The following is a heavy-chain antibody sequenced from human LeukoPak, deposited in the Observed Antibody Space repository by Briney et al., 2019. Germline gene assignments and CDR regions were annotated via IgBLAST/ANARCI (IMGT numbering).Heavy chain of an antibody. Sequence: SETLSLTCTVSGGSISSGDYYWSWIRQPPGKGPEWIGYIYYSGSTYYNPSLKSRVTISVDTSKNQFSLKLSSVTAADTAVDYCARDGVRCSGRQCAFDYWGQGTLVTVSS. V-gene: IGHV4-30-4*01. CDR2: IYYSGST. J-gene: IGHJ4*02. CDR3: ARDGVRCSGRQCAFDY. CDR1: GGSISSGDYY. D-gene: IGHD1-26*01.